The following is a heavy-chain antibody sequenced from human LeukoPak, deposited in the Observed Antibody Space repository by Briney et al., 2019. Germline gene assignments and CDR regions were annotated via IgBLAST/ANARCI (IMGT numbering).Heavy chain of an antibody. CDR1: GFSLSTSGMC. CDR2: IDWDDDK. Sequence: SGPTLVNPTQTLTLTCTFSGFSLSTSGMCVSWIRQPPGKALEWLARIDWDDDKYYSTSLKTRPTISKDTSKNQVALTMTNMDPVDTATYYCARVLRGPRDSSGNYYYFDYWGQGTLVTVSS. V-gene: IGHV2-70*11. D-gene: IGHD3-22*01. CDR3: ARVLRGPRDSSGNYYYFDY. J-gene: IGHJ4*02.